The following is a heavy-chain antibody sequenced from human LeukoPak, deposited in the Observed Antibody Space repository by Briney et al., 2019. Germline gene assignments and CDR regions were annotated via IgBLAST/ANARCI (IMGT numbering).Heavy chain of an antibody. V-gene: IGHV3-23*01. D-gene: IGHD3-10*01. CDR2: ISGSGGST. CDR1: GFTFSNYA. Sequence: PGGSLRLSCAASGFTFSNYAMSWVRQAPGKGLEWVSGISGSGGSTYYADSVKGRFTISRDNSKNTLYLQMNSLRAEDTAVYYCAKNRMVRGVITDYYFDYWGQGTLVTVSS. CDR3: AKNRMVRGVITDYYFDY. J-gene: IGHJ4*02.